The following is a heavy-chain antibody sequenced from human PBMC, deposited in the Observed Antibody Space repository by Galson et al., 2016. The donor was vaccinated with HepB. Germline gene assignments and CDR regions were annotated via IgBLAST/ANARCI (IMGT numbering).Heavy chain of an antibody. CDR1: GGYISSSSYY. Sequence: LSLTCTVSGGYISSSSYYWGWIRQPPGKGLEGIGSIYYSGSTYYNPSLQSRVTISADTAKNPFSLKMSSVTAADTAVYYCARRFRYTFGPPYGMDVWGQGTTVTVSS. CDR3: ARRFRYTFGPPYGMDV. CDR2: IYYSGST. J-gene: IGHJ6*02. D-gene: IGHD5-18*01. V-gene: IGHV4-39*01.